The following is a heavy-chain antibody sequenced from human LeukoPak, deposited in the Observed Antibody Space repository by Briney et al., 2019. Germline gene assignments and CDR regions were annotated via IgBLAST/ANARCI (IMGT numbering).Heavy chain of an antibody. CDR1: GYTFTSYG. CDR3: ARVGYYDSRNDAFDI. J-gene: IGHJ3*02. D-gene: IGHD3-22*01. CDR2: ISAYNGNT. Sequence: ASVKVSCKASGYTFTSYGISWVRQAPGQGLEWMGWISAYNGNTNYAQKLQGRVTMTTDTSTSTAYMELRSLRSDDTAVYYCARVGYYDSRNDAFDIWGQGTMVTVSS. V-gene: IGHV1-18*01.